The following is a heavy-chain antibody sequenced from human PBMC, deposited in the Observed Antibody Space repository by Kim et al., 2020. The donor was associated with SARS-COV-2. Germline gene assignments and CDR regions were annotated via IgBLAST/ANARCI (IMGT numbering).Heavy chain of an antibody. Sequence: SETLSLTCTVSGGSISSYYWSWIRQPPGKGLEWIGYIYYSGSTNYNPSLKSRVTISVDTSKNQFSLKLSSVTAADTAVYYCARAAYDILTGYDHWYFDL. J-gene: IGHJ2*01. CDR3: ARAAYDILTGYDHWYFDL. CDR2: IYYSGST. V-gene: IGHV4-59*13. CDR1: GGSISSYY. D-gene: IGHD3-9*01.